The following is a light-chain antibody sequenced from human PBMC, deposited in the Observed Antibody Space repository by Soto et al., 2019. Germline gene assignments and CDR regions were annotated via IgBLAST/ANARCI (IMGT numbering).Light chain of an antibody. Sequence: DVVMTQSPLSLPVTPGEPASISCRSSQSLLNSNGYNYLDWYLQKPGQSPQLLIYLGSNRGSGDPDRVSRSESGTDSTRKISRVEAEDVGVYYCMRALQTPMYTFGQGTNLEIK. CDR3: MRALQTPMYT. V-gene: IGKV2-28*01. CDR1: QSLLNSNGYNY. J-gene: IGKJ2*01. CDR2: LGS.